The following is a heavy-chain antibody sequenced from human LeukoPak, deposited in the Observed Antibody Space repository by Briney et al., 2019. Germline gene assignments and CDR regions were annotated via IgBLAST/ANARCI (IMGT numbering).Heavy chain of an antibody. CDR2: ILGSGVTT. J-gene: IGHJ4*02. CDR3: ARWGDYDVLTGYYVPDY. Sequence: GGSLRLSCAASGFTFSNYAMSWVRQAPGKGLEWVSAILGSGVTTYYADSVKGRFTVSRDNSKSTLYLQMNTLRAEDTALYYCARWGDYDVLTGYYVPDYWGQGTLVTVSS. CDR1: GFTFSNYA. D-gene: IGHD3-9*01. V-gene: IGHV3-23*01.